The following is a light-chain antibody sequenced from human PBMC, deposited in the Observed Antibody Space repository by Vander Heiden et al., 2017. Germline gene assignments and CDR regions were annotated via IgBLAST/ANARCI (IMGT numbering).Light chain of an antibody. J-gene: IGLJ2*01. CDR3: SSYTSGSSPDVL. CDR1: KRDVGASEY. Sequence: QSALTQPASVSGSPGQSITISCTGTKRDVGASEYVSWYQHHPGKAPKLIIYDVSYRPSGVSNRFSGSKSGNTASLTISGLQADDESDYFCSSYTSGSSPDVLFGGGTKLTVL. CDR2: DVS. V-gene: IGLV2-14*03.